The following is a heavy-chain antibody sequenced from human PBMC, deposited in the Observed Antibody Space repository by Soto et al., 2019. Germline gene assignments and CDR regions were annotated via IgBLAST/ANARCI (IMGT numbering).Heavy chain of an antibody. CDR1: GGSISSHY. V-gene: IGHV4-4*07. CDR3: AGYDDSGYYLDY. D-gene: IGHD3-22*01. J-gene: IGHJ4*02. CDR2: IYISGST. Sequence: PSETLSLTCSVSGGSISSHYWSWIRQPAGKGLEWIGLIYISGSTNYNPSLKTRVTISVDTSKSQFSLKLSSVTAADTAVYYCAGYDDSGYYLDYWGQGTLVTVSS.